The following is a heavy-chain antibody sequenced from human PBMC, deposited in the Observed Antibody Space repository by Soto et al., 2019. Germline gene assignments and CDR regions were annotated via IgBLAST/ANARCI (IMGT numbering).Heavy chain of an antibody. J-gene: IGHJ4*02. CDR3: ARDGLTPLQPLDY. V-gene: IGHV3-30-3*01. CDR2: ISYDGSNK. CDR1: GFTFSSYD. D-gene: IGHD1-20*01. Sequence: PGGSLRLSCAASGFTFSSYDMDWVRQAPGKGLEWLAVISYDGSNKFYADSVKGRFTISRDNSKNTLYLQMNSLRAEDTAVYYCARDGLTPLQPLDYWGQGTLVTVSS.